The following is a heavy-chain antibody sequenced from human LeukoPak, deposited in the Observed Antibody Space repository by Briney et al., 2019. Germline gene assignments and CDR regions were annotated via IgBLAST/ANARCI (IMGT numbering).Heavy chain of an antibody. J-gene: IGHJ5*01. CDR2: ISYDGSNK. CDR1: GFTFSSYA. CDR3: ARSYYDDGHGWFDS. Sequence: PGRSLRLSCAASGFTFSSYAMHWVRQAPGKGLEWVAVISYDGSNKYYADSVKGRFTISRDNAKNTLYLQMNNLRAEDTAVYYCARSYYDDGHGWFDSWARDPWSPSPQ. D-gene: IGHD1-26*01. V-gene: IGHV3-30-3*01.